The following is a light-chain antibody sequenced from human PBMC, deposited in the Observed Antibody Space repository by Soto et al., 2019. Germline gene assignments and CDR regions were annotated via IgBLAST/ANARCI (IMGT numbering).Light chain of an antibody. J-gene: IGLJ2*01. CDR2: DVS. Sequence: QSVLTQPASVSGSPGQPITISCSGSTSDIGAYNYVSWYQQHPGKAPKLLIYDVSYWPSGISDRFSGSKSGNTASLTISGLQPEDEADYYCSSYGASRILFGGGTKLTVL. CDR3: SSYGASRIL. V-gene: IGLV2-14*03. CDR1: TSDIGAYNY.